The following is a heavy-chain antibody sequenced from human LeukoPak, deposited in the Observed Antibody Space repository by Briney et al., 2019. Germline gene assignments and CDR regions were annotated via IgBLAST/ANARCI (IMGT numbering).Heavy chain of an antibody. Sequence: PSETLSLTCTVSGGSISSSSYYWGWIRQPPGKGLEWIGSIYYSGSTYYNPSLKSRVTISVDTSKNQFSLKLSSVTAADTAVCYCARAAATVTTNAFNIWGQGTMVTVSS. J-gene: IGHJ3*02. CDR2: IYYSGST. V-gene: IGHV4-39*07. CDR1: GGSISSSSYY. D-gene: IGHD4-17*01. CDR3: ARAAATVTTNAFNI.